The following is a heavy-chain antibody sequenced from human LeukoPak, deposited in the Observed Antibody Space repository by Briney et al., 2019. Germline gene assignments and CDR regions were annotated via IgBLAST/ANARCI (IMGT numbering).Heavy chain of an antibody. Sequence: GGSLRLSCAAAGFTFSNYWMHWVRQAPGKGLVWVSRIKSDGRTNYTDSVKGRFTISRDNANNTVSLQMNSLRAEDTGAYYCARAPSEIGGYYPEYFRHWGQGTLVTVSS. CDR2: IKSDGRT. J-gene: IGHJ1*01. CDR1: GFTFSNYW. D-gene: IGHD3-22*01. V-gene: IGHV3-74*01. CDR3: ARAPSEIGGYYPEYFRH.